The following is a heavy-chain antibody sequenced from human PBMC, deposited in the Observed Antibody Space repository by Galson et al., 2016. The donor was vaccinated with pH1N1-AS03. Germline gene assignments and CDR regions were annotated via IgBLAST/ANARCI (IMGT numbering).Heavy chain of an antibody. CDR3: VTGVDANGPDV. CDR2: LIPVLGIN. J-gene: IGHJ4*02. V-gene: IGHV1-69*10. Sequence: SVKVSCKASGGTFSSYSTNWVRQVPGQGLEWIGGLIPVLGINNKGQNFQGRVSITADTSTTIAYMELSSLRPDDTAIYYCVTGVDANGPDVWGQGTLVTLSS. D-gene: IGHD2-8*01. CDR1: GGTFSSYS.